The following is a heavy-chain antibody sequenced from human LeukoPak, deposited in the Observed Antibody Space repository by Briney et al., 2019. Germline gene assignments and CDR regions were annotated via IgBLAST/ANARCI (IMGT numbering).Heavy chain of an antibody. CDR1: GFILNHYG. Sequence: GGSLRLSCAASGFILNHYGMNWVRQAPGKGLEWVSYISSRSTTTHYADSVKGRFTISRDNGRNSLYLQMNSLRAEDTAVYYCAREGYDSTGYYPGHWGQGTLVTVSS. V-gene: IGHV3-48*04. CDR3: AREGYDSTGYYPGH. J-gene: IGHJ4*02. D-gene: IGHD3-22*01. CDR2: ISSRSTTT.